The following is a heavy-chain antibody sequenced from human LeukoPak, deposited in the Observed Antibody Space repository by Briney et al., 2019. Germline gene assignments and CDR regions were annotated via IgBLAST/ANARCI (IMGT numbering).Heavy chain of an antibody. J-gene: IGHJ4*02. CDR2: IYHSGST. V-gene: IGHV4-4*02. Sequence: SETLSLTCSVSGGSISSSNWWSWVRQPPGKGLEWIGEIYHSGSTNYNPSLKSRVTISVDTSKNQFSLKLSSVTAADTAVYYCARRTRDGYNYYFDYWGQGTLVTVSS. CDR1: GGSISSSNW. D-gene: IGHD5-24*01. CDR3: ARRTRDGYNYYFDY.